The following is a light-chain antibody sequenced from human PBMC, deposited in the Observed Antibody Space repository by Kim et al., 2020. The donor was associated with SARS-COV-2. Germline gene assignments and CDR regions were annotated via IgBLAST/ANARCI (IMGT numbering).Light chain of an antibody. V-gene: IGKV3-20*01. CDR3: QQYGSSPRT. Sequence: LSPGERATLACRARQSVSGSYLAGYQQKPGQAPRLLIYGASSRATGITDGFSGSGCGTDFTLTISRLEPEDFAVYYCQQYGSSPRTFGQGTRLEI. CDR2: GAS. J-gene: IGKJ2*01. CDR1: QSVSGSY.